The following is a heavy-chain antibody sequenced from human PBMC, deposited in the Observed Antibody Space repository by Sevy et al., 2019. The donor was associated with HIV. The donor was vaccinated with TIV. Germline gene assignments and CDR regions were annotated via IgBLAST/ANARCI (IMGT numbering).Heavy chain of an antibody. V-gene: IGHV3-7*03. D-gene: IGHD2-2*01. CDR3: ARDCSSASCLWGMDV. Sequence: GGSLRLSCAASGFSFRSYGMHWVRQAPGKGLEWVANIKRDGSEKYYVASVKGRFTISRDNAKTSLFLQMNSLRGEDTAVYYCARDCSSASCLWGMDVWGQGTTVTVSS. CDR1: GFSFRSYG. J-gene: IGHJ6*02. CDR2: IKRDGSEK.